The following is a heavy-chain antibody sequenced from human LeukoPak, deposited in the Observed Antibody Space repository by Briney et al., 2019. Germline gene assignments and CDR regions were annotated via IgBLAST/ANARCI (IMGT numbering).Heavy chain of an antibody. D-gene: IGHD5-12*01. Sequence: SETLSLTCTASGGSISSYYWSWIRQPPGKGLEWIGYIYYSGSTNYNPSLKSRVTISVDTSKNQFSLKLSSVTAADTAVYYCARGPTNLDAFDIWGQGTMVTVSS. V-gene: IGHV4-59*01. CDR2: IYYSGST. CDR1: GGSISSYY. J-gene: IGHJ3*02. CDR3: ARGPTNLDAFDI.